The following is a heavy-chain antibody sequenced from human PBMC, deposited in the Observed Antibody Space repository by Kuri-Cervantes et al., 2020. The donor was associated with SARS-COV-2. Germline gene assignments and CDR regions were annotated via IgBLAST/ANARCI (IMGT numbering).Heavy chain of an antibody. Sequence: SETLSLTCTVSGDSMSRGFYYWSWIRQPAGKGLEWIGRIYIGGSTNYNPSLKSRVTISVDTSRNQFSLKLTSVTAADTAVYYCARVRSTTAGWFDPWGQGPLVTVSS. CDR3: ARVRSTTAGWFDP. V-gene: IGHV4-61*02. CDR2: IYIGGST. CDR1: GDSMSRGFYY. J-gene: IGHJ5*02. D-gene: IGHD2/OR15-2a*01.